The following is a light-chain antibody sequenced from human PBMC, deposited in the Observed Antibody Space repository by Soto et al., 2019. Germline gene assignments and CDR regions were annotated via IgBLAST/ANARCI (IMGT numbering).Light chain of an antibody. CDR1: NIGSKN. Sequence: SYELTQPPSVSVAPGKTARIPCGGNNIGSKNVHWYQQRPGQAPLLVIYYDSDRPSGIPERFSGSNSGNTATLTISRVEGGDEGDYYCQEWDSRSDHYVFGSGTKLTVL. V-gene: IGLV3-21*04. CDR2: YDS. CDR3: QEWDSRSDHYV. J-gene: IGLJ1*01.